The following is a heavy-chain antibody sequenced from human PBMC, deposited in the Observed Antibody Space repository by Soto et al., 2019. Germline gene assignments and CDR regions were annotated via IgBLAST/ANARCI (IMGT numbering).Heavy chain of an antibody. Sequence: PGGSLRLSCAASGFTFSSYGMHWVRQAPGKGLEWVAVISYDGSNKYYADSVKGRFTISRDNSKNTLYLQMNSLRAEDTAVYYCAKDSPLYSSSPGSLGYWGQGTLVTVSS. J-gene: IGHJ4*02. CDR1: GFTFSSYG. V-gene: IGHV3-30*18. CDR2: ISYDGSNK. CDR3: AKDSPLYSSSPGSLGY. D-gene: IGHD6-6*01.